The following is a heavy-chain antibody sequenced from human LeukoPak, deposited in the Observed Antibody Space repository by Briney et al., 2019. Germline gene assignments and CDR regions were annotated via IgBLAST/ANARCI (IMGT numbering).Heavy chain of an antibody. Sequence: SETLSLACTLSGGSISTYYWSWIRQPPGKGLEWIGYIYHSGSTNYNPSLKSRVTISVDTSKNQFSLKLSPVTAADTAVYYCARGGGYASPIGYWGQGALVTVSS. D-gene: IGHD5-12*01. CDR1: GGSISTYY. CDR2: IYHSGST. CDR3: ARGGGYASPIGY. V-gene: IGHV4-59*01. J-gene: IGHJ4*02.